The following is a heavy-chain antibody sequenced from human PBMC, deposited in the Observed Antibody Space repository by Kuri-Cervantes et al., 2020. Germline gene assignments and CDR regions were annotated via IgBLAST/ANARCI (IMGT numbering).Heavy chain of an antibody. V-gene: IGHV1-3*01. D-gene: IGHD3-3*01. J-gene: IGHJ4*02. CDR3: ARKDNDFWSGYYLDY. CDR2: INAGNGNT. CDR1: GYTFTSYG. Sequence: ASVKVSCKASGYTFTSYGISWVRQAPGQGLEWMGWINAGNGNTKYSQKFQGRVTITRDTSASTAYMELSSLRSEDTAVYYCARKDNDFWSGYYLDYWGQGTLVTVSS.